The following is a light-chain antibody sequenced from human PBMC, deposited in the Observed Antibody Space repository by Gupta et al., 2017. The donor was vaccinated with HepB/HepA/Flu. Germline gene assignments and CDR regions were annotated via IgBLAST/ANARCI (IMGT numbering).Light chain of an antibody. V-gene: IGLV3-1*01. CDR1: KLGNKY. CDR3: QSWESNTVL. Sequence: SYELTQPPSVSVYPGQTASITCSGDKLGNKYGCWYQQKPGQSPVLVIYQNNKRPSGIPDRFSGSKSGTTVTLTIVGTQAMAEDDYYCQSWESNTVLFGAGTKLTVL. CDR2: QNN. J-gene: IGLJ2*01.